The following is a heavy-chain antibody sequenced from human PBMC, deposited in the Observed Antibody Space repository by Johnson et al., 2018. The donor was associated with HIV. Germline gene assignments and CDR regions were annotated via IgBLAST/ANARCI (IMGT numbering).Heavy chain of an antibody. D-gene: IGHD3-22*01. CDR2: INSDGSST. V-gene: IGHV3-74*01. J-gene: IGHJ3*02. Sequence: VQLVESGGGLVQPGGSLTLSCAASGITISSNWMHWVRQAPGKGPVWVSRINSDGSSTNYADSVKGRFSISRDNADNTLYLQMNSLSAEHTAVYYCARERDYYDSGGYWVDAFDIWGQGTMVTVSS. CDR3: ARERDYYDSGGYWVDAFDI. CDR1: GITISSNW.